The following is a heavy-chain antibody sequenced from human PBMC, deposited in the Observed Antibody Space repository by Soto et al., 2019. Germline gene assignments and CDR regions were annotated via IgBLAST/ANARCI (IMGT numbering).Heavy chain of an antibody. J-gene: IGHJ5*02. D-gene: IGHD1-26*01. CDR2: ISYSGST. CDR3: ARKAPGVKSVGWFDP. V-gene: IGHV4-39*01. Sequence: SETLSLTCTVSGGSISRSSYYWGWIRQPPGKGLEWIGSISYSGSTYYRPSLKSRVTISVDTSKNQFSLKLSSVTAADAAVYYLARKAPGVKSVGWFDPWGQ. CDR1: GGSISRSSYY.